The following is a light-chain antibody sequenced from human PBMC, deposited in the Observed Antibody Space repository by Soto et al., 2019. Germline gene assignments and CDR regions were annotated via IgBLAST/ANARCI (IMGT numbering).Light chain of an antibody. CDR1: SSDVGGYDY. CDR2: EVS. V-gene: IGLV2-14*01. J-gene: IGLJ1*01. Sequence: SALTQPASVSGSPGQSITISCTGTSSDVGGYDYVSWYQIHPGKAPKLMVFEVSNRPSGVSYRFSGSKSGNPASLTISWLQAEDEADYFCSSYSISTAYLFGTGTKLTVL. CDR3: SSYSISTAYL.